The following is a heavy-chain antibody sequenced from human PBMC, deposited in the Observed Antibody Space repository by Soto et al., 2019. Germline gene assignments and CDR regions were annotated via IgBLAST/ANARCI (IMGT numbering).Heavy chain of an antibody. D-gene: IGHD5-12*01. CDR2: INHSGST. J-gene: IGHJ3*02. CDR3: AGASTWHPGAFDI. V-gene: IGHV4-34*01. CDR1: GGSFSGYY. Sequence: SETLSLTCAVYGGSFSGYYWTWIRQPPGTGLEWIGEINHSGSTNYKPSLKSRVTISVDTSKNQLSLKLSSVTAADTAVYYCAGASTWHPGAFDIWGQGTTVTVSS.